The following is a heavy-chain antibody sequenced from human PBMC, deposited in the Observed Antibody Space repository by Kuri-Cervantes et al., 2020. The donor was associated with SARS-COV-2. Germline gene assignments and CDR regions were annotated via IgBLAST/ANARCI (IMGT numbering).Heavy chain of an antibody. D-gene: IGHD3-16*02. CDR2: INPKSGGT. Sequence: ASVKVSCKASGYTFTGYYVHWIRQAPGEGLEWMGWINPKSGGTNYAQKVQGWVTMTRETSISTAYMELSRLRSDNTAVYYCARGPSWGYFWGTYRGGWDTFDIWGQGTMVTVSS. CDR1: GYTFTGYY. V-gene: IGHV1-2*04. J-gene: IGHJ3*02. CDR3: ARGPSWGYFWGTYRGGWDTFDI.